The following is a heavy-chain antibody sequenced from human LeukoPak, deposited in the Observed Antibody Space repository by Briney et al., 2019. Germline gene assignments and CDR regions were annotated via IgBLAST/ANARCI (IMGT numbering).Heavy chain of an antibody. D-gene: IGHD3-10*01. Sequence: ASVNVSCKASGYTFTGYYMHWVRQAPGQGLEWLGWINTNGGGTNYAQKFEGRVTMTTNTSISTAYMELGGLRYDDTTVYYCARVSSSGDYYDNWGQGTLVTVSS. CDR1: GYTFTGYY. CDR3: ARVSSSGDYYDN. J-gene: IGHJ4*02. V-gene: IGHV1-2*02. CDR2: INTNGGGT.